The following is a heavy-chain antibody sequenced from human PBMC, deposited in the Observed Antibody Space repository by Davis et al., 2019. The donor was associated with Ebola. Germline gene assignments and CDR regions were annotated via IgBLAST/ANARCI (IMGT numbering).Heavy chain of an antibody. V-gene: IGHV3-23*01. CDR2: IGTGYDT. D-gene: IGHD1-26*01. CDR1: GFTFSTYA. Sequence: GESLKISCAASGFTFSTYAMYWVRQAPRKGLEWVSIIGTGYDTYYTDSVKGRFTISRDNSENALYLQMNSLRAEDTAVYYCASPGGRRSGRGPIDYWGQGTLVTVSS. J-gene: IGHJ4*02. CDR3: ASPGGRRSGRGPIDY.